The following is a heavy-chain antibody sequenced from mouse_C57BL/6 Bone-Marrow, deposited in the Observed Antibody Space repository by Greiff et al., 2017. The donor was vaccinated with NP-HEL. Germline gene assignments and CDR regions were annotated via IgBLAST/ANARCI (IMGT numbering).Heavy chain of an antibody. J-gene: IGHJ4*01. CDR3: ARGRRAAYYAMDY. V-gene: IGHV14-3*01. CDR2: IDPANGNT. CDR1: GFNIKNTY. Sequence: VQLQQSVAELVRPGASVKLSCTASGFNIKNTYMHWVKQRPEQGLEWLGRIDPANGNTKYAPKFQGKATITAAPSSNTAYLQLSSLTSEDTAIYYCARGRRAAYYAMDYWGQGTSVTVSS.